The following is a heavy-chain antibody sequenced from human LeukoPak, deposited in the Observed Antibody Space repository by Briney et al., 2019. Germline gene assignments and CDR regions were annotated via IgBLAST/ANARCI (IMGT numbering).Heavy chain of an antibody. J-gene: IGHJ4*02. CDR2: INPADSET. V-gene: IGHV5-51*01. CDR1: GYSFTNYW. D-gene: IGHD4-23*01. CDR3: ARVMYGGKEGTFDY. Sequence: KPGESLKISCKGSGYSFTNYWIGWVRQMPGKGLEWMGIINPADSETRKSPAFHGQVTISADKSISTAYLQWSSLKAADSAMYYCARVMYGGKEGTFDYWGQGTLVTVSS.